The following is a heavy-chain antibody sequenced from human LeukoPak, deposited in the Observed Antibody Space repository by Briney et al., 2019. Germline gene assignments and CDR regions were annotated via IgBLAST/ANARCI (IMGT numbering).Heavy chain of an antibody. CDR2: ISYDGSNK. V-gene: IGHV3-30-3*01. CDR1: GFTFSSYA. J-gene: IGHJ4*02. CDR3: ATSTTVVTPGGDY. D-gene: IGHD4-23*01. Sequence: GGSLRLSCAASGFTFSSYAMHWVRQAPGKGLEWVAVISYDGSNKYYADSVKGRFTISRDNSKNTLYLQMNSLRAEDTAVYYCATSTTVVTPGGDYWGQGTLVTVSS.